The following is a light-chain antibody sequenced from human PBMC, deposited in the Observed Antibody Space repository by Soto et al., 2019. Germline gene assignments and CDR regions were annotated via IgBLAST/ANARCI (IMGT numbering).Light chain of an antibody. CDR3: SSYTTSSTRV. CDR2: DVS. CDR1: SSDVGAYNY. V-gene: IGLV2-14*01. J-gene: IGLJ1*01. Sequence: QSALTQPASVSGSPGQSITISCTGTSSDVGAYNYVSWYQQRPGKAPQLRIYDVSYRPSGISNRFSSSKSDNTASLTISGLQDEDEADYYCSSYTTSSTRVFGTGTKLTVL.